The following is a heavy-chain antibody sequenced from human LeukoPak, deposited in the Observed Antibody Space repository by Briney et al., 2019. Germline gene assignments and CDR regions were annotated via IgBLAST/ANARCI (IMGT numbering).Heavy chain of an antibody. Sequence: PGGSLRLSCEASGFTFSSYWMTWVRQAPGKGLEWVANIKQDGSEKYYVDSVKGRFTISRDNAKNSLYLQMDSLRAEDTAAYYCARDSEGGYDYDPFFDYWGQATLVTVSS. CDR3: ARDSEGGYDYDPFFDY. CDR1: GFTFSSYW. CDR2: IKQDGSEK. V-gene: IGHV3-7*01. J-gene: IGHJ4*02. D-gene: IGHD5-12*01.